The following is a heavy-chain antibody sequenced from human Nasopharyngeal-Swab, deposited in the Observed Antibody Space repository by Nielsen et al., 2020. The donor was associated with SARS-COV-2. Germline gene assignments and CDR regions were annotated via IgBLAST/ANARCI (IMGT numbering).Heavy chain of an antibody. CDR3: ATGDSNSIYFDY. Sequence: ASVKVSCKVSGYTLSELSVHWVRQAPGKGLESLGSFDREDAKATYAQNFQGRVTMTEDSSTNTAYMELSRLRSEDTAVYYCATGDSNSIYFDYWGQGTLVTVSS. D-gene: IGHD3-22*01. CDR2: FDREDAKA. CDR1: GYTLSELS. J-gene: IGHJ4*02. V-gene: IGHV1-24*01.